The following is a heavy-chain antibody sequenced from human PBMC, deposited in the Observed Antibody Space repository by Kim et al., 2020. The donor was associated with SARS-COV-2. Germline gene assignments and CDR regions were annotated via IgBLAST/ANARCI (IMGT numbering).Heavy chain of an antibody. CDR2: IYYSGST. D-gene: IGHD4-17*01. CDR1: GGSISSYY. Sequence: SETLSLTCTVSGGSISSYYWSWIRQPPGKGLEWIGYIYYSGSTNYNPSLKSRVTISVDTSKNQFSLKLSSVTAADTAVYYCARVRGGHDYGDKEVFWYFDYWGQGTLVTVSS. CDR3: ARVRGGHDYGDKEVFWYFDY. V-gene: IGHV4-59*13. J-gene: IGHJ4*02.